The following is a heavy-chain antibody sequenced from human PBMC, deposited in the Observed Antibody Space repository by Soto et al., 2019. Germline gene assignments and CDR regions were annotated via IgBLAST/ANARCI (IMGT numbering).Heavy chain of an antibody. CDR1: GFTFNSYS. Sequence: GGSLRLSCAASGFTFNSYSMNWVRRAPGKGLEWVSSMSRSSRYIYYADSVKGRFTISRDNARNSVYLQMNSLRAEDTAVYYCARDGGVAATLANYFDYWGQGTLVTSPQ. CDR3: ARDGGVAATLANYFDY. D-gene: IGHD2-15*01. J-gene: IGHJ4*02. CDR2: MSRSSRYI. V-gene: IGHV3-21*01.